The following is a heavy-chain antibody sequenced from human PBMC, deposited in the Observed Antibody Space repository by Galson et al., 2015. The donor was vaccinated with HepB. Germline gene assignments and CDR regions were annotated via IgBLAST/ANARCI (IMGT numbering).Heavy chain of an antibody. CDR3: ARDRADYYMDV. V-gene: IGHV3-48*01. CDR2: IKGSGSPI. Sequence: SLRLSCAASGLTFSAYGMSWVRQLPGKGLEWVAYIKGSGSPIYYVDSVKGRFTISRDNGKDTLYLLMNSLRVEDTALYYCARDRADYYMDVWGQGTTVTVSS. J-gene: IGHJ6*03. D-gene: IGHD3-10*01. CDR1: GLTFSAYG.